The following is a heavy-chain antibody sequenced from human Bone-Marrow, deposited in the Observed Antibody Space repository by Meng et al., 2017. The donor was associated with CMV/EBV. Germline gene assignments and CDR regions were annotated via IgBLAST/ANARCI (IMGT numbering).Heavy chain of an antibody. Sequence: ASVKVSCKGSGYTYTSYYMHWVRQARGQGLEWMGIINPSGGSTSYAQKFQGRVTMTRDTSTSTVYMELSCLRSEDTAVYYCARGGPYSSSWIQGDYYYGMDVWGQGTTVTVSS. CDR1: GYTYTSYY. CDR2: INPSGGST. J-gene: IGHJ6*02. CDR3: ARGGPYSSSWIQGDYYYGMDV. V-gene: IGHV1-46*01. D-gene: IGHD6-13*01.